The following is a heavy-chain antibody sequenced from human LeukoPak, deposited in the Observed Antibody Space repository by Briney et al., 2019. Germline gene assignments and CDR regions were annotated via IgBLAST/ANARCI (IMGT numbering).Heavy chain of an antibody. Sequence: GESLRLSCAASGFTFDDYGMSWVRQAPGKGLEWVSGINWNGGSTGYADSVKGRFTISRDNAKNSLYLQMNSLRAEDTALYYCARRHDYSNYFDYWGQGTLVTVSS. V-gene: IGHV3-20*04. CDR1: GFTFDDYG. J-gene: IGHJ4*02. D-gene: IGHD4-11*01. CDR3: ARRHDYSNYFDY. CDR2: INWNGGST.